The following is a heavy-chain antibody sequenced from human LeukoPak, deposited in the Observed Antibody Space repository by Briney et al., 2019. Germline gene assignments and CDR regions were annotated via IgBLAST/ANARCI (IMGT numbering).Heavy chain of an antibody. Sequence: GGSLRLSCAASGFTFTTYEMNWVRQAPGKGLEWVSYISSGGSSVYYADSVKGRFTISRDNAKNSLYLQMNSLRAEDTAVYYCAKPASMGATSSAFEFWGQGTMVSVSS. V-gene: IGHV3-48*03. D-gene: IGHD3-16*01. CDR2: ISSGGSSV. CDR3: AKPASMGATSSAFEF. J-gene: IGHJ3*01. CDR1: GFTFTTYE.